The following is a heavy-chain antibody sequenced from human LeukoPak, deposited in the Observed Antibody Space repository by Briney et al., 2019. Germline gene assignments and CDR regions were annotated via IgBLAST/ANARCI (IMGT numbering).Heavy chain of an antibody. J-gene: IGHJ4*02. D-gene: IGHD2-21*02. CDR3: ARGDELLYYFDY. Sequence: SETLSLTCTVSGGSISSYYWSWIRQPPGKGLEWIGYVYHSGTTYYNPSLKSRVTISVDRSKNQFSLKLSSVTAADTAVYYCARGDELLYYFDYWGQGTLVTVSS. CDR2: VYHSGTT. CDR1: GGSISSYY. V-gene: IGHV4-59*12.